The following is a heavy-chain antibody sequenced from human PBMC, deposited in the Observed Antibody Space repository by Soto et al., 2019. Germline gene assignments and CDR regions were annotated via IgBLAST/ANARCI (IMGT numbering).Heavy chain of an antibody. D-gene: IGHD2-2*01. J-gene: IGHJ5*02. V-gene: IGHV4-34*01. Sequence: SETLSLTCAVYGGSFSGYYWSWIRQPPGKGLEWIGEINHSGSTNYNPSLETRVTMSVDTSKKQFSLNLSSVTAADTAVYYCARGGYCTSTSCSGEGANWFDPWGQGTLVTVSS. CDR2: INHSGST. CDR3: ARGGYCTSTSCSGEGANWFDP. CDR1: GGSFSGYY.